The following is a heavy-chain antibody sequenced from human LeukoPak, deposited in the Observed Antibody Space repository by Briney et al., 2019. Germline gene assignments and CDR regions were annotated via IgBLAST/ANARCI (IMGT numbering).Heavy chain of an antibody. CDR2: IYYSGST. Sequence: SETLSLTCTVSGGSISSSSYYWGWIRQPPGKGLEWIGSIYYSGSTHYNPSLKSRVTISVDTSKNQFSLKLSSVTAADTAVYYCARYASGYESFDYWGQGILVTVSS. CDR3: ARYASGYESFDY. D-gene: IGHD5-12*01. CDR1: GGSISSSSYY. J-gene: IGHJ4*02. V-gene: IGHV4-39*07.